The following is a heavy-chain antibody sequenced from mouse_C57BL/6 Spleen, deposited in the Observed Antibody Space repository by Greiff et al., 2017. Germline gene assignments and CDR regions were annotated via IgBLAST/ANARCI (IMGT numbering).Heavy chain of an antibody. Sequence: EVQGVESGPELVKPGASVKMSCKASGYTFTDYNMHWVKQTPGKSLEWIGSINPNNGGTSYNQTFKGKATLTVNKSSSTAYMELRSLTSGNSAVYYCGRSSSYEADWGKGTLVTVSA. CDR3: GRSSSYEAD. CDR1: GYTFTDYN. CDR2: INPNNGGT. V-gene: IGHV1-22*01. D-gene: IGHD1-1*01. J-gene: IGHJ3*01.